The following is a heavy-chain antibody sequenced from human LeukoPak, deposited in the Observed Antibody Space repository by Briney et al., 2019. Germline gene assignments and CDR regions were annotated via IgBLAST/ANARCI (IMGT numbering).Heavy chain of an antibody. CDR2: IHHDGRT. CDR3: AREPVPQDYGDTVNAYDL. V-gene: IGHV4-34*01. CDR1: GGSLSGHY. Sequence: KSSETLSLTCAVYGGSLSGHYWSWIRQSPGKGLEWIGDIHHDGRTKYSPSLKSRVSILLDTSKNEVSLRLTPVTAADTALYFCAREPVPQDYGDTVNAYDLWGQGTMVIVPS. J-gene: IGHJ3*01. D-gene: IGHD4-17*01.